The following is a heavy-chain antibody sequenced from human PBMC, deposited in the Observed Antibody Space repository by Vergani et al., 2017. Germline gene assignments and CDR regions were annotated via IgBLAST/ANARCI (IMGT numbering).Heavy chain of an antibody. J-gene: IGHJ5*02. CDR1: GGSISSYY. V-gene: IGHV4-59*01. Sequence: QVQLQESGPGLVKPSETLSLTCTVSGGSISSYYWSWIRQPPGKGLEWIGYLYYSGSTNYNPSLKSRVTISVDTSKNQFSLKLSSVTAADTAVYYCARGQYSSSSPGGWFDPWGQGTLVTVSS. CDR2: LYYSGST. D-gene: IGHD6-13*01. CDR3: ARGQYSSSSPGGWFDP.